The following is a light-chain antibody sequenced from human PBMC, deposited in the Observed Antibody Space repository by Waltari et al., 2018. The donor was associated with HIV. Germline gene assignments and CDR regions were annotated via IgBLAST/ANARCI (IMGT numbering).Light chain of an antibody. CDR2: GAS. Sequence: EIVMTQSPATLSVSPGERATLSCRASQTVIGNLAWYQQKPGQAPRLLVYGASASAACVPARFTGSGSGTEFTLTISTMQSEDVAVYYCQQYNYWPPYTFGQGTKLEIK. CDR1: QTVIGN. CDR3: QQYNYWPPYT. V-gene: IGKV3-15*01. J-gene: IGKJ2*01.